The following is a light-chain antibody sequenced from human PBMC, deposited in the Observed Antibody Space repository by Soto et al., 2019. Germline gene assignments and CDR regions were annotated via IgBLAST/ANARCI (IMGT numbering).Light chain of an antibody. J-gene: IGKJ4*01. CDR3: EQYYSYPPLT. Sequence: AIRMTQSPSSFSASTGDRVTITCRASQGISNYLAWYQQKPGKAPKLLIYAASTLQSGVPSRFSGSGSGTDFTLIIRCLQSEDFATYYCEQYYSYPPLTFGGGTKVEIK. CDR1: QGISNY. CDR2: AAS. V-gene: IGKV1-8*01.